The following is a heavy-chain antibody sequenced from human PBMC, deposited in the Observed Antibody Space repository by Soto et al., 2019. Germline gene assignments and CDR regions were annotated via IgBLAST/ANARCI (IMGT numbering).Heavy chain of an antibody. CDR2: IYYSGST. D-gene: IGHD1-1*01. J-gene: IGHJ4*02. Sequence: SQTLSLTCTVSGGYISSHYWSWIRQPPGKGLEWIGYIYYSGSTNYNPSLKSRVTISVDTSKNQFSLKLSSVTAADTAVYYWARGKLERRPTPFDYWGQGTLVTVSS. V-gene: IGHV4-59*11. CDR1: GGYISSHY. CDR3: ARGKLERRPTPFDY.